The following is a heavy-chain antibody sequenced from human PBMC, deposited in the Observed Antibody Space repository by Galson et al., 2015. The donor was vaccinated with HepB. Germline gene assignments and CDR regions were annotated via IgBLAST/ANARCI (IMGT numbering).Heavy chain of an antibody. CDR3: AATYYPDSSGHPPLFDYYYYGMDV. CDR1: GGTFSSSV. J-gene: IGHJ6*02. D-gene: IGHD3-22*01. V-gene: IGHV1-69*06. CDR2: IIPMFDTA. Sequence: SVKVSCKASGGTFSSSVISWVRQAPGQGLEWMGGIIPMFDTANYARRFQGRVTITADNSTSTVHMDLSSLRSDDTAVYYCAATYYPDSSGHPPLFDYYYYGMDVWGQGTTVTVSS.